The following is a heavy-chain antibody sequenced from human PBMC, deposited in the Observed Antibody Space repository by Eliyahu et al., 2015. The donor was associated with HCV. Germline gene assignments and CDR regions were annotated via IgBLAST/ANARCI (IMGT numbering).Heavy chain of an antibody. J-gene: IGHJ6*02. CDR2: IFSNDEK. CDR1: GFSLSNARMG. CDR3: ARISDDFWSGYYNYYYYYGMDV. V-gene: IGHV2-26*01. D-gene: IGHD3-3*01. Sequence: QVTLKESGPVLVKPTETLTLTCTVSGFSLSNARMGVSWIRQPPGKALEWLAHIFSNDEKSYSTSLKSRLTISKDTSKSQVVLTMTNMDPVDTATYYCARISDDFWSGYYNYYYYYGMDVWGQGTTVTVSS.